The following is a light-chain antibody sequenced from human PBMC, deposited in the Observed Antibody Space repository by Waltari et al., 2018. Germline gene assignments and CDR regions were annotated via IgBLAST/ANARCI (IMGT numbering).Light chain of an antibody. Sequence: QLVVTQSPSASASLGASVKFTCTLTSGHSSYAIAWHQQQPEKGPRYLMKINSDGSHKKGDGTPDRFSGSSSGAERYLTISSLQSEDEADYYCQTWGTGTWVFGGGTKLTVL. CDR2: INSDGSH. CDR1: SGHSSYA. CDR3: QTWGTGTWV. V-gene: IGLV4-69*01. J-gene: IGLJ3*02.